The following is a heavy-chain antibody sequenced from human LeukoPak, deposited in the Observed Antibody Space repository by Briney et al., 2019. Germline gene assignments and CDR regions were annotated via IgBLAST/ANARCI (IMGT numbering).Heavy chain of an antibody. V-gene: IGHV4-39*07. D-gene: IGHD3-10*01. J-gene: IGHJ5*02. Sequence: SETLSLTCTVSGGSISSSSYYWGWIRQPPGKGLEWIGSIYYSGSTNYNPSLKSRVTISVDTSKNQFSLKLSSVTAADTAVYYCARYYGSGHNWFDPWGQGTLVTVSS. CDR3: ARYYGSGHNWFDP. CDR1: GGSISSSSYY. CDR2: IYYSGST.